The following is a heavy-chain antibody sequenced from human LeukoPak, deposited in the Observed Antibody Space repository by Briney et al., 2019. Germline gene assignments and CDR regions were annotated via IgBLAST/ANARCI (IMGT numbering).Heavy chain of an antibody. D-gene: IGHD7-27*01. Sequence: PSETLSLTCAVDGGSVSGYYWSWIRQPPGKGLEWLGEINDIGSTNYKPSLKSRVTISVDTSKNQFSLKLSSVTAADTAVYYCARGPFTWARYFDLWGRGTLVTVSS. CDR2: INDIGST. CDR3: ARGPFTWARYFDL. J-gene: IGHJ2*01. V-gene: IGHV4-34*01. CDR1: GGSVSGYY.